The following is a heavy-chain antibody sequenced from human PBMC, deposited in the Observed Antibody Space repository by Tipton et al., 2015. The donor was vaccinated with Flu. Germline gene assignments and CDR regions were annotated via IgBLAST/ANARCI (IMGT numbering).Heavy chain of an antibody. CDR2: INHSGST. Sequence: TLSLTCAVYGGSFSGYYWSWIRQPPGKGLEWIGEINHSGSTNYNPSLKSRVTISVDTSKNQFSLKLSSVTAADTAVYYCARQLNRYYYYGMDVWGQGTTATVSS. CDR3: ARQLNRYYYYGMDV. J-gene: IGHJ6*02. CDR1: GGSFSGYY. D-gene: IGHD6-6*01. V-gene: IGHV4-34*01.